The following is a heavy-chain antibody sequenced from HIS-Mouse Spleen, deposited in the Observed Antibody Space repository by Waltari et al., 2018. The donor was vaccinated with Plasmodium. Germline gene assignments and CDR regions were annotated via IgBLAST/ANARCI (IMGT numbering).Heavy chain of an antibody. CDR2: ISYDGRNK. D-gene: IGHD3-16*01. CDR1: GFTFSSYG. Sequence: QVQLVESGGGVVQPGRSLRLSCAASGFTFSSYGMHWVRQAPGKGLEGVAGISYDGRNKYYADSVKGRFTISRDNSKNTLYLQMNSLRAEDTAVYYCAKAQGVINFDYWGQGTLVTVSS. V-gene: IGHV3-30*18. J-gene: IGHJ4*02. CDR3: AKAQGVINFDY.